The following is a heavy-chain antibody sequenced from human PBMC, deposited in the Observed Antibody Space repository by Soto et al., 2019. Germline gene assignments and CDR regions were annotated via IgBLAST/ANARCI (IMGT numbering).Heavy chain of an antibody. Sequence: GGSLRLSCAASGFTFSSYAMSWVRQAPGKGLEWVSAISGRGGSTYYAGSVKGRFTISRDNSKNTLYLQMNSLRAEDTAVFYCAKRPYYDILTGYYTPFVDYWGQGTLVTVSS. CDR1: GFTFSSYA. CDR2: ISGRGGST. D-gene: IGHD3-9*01. J-gene: IGHJ4*02. CDR3: AKRPYYDILTGYYTPFVDY. V-gene: IGHV3-23*01.